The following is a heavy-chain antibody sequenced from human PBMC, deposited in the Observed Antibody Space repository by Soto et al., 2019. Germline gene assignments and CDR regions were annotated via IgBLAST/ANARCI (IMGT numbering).Heavy chain of an antibody. CDR1: GFTFSGYA. V-gene: IGHV3-33*01. CDR3: ARDRGSGRGPFGY. J-gene: IGHJ4*02. Sequence: QVQLVESGGGVVQPGRSLGLSCAASGFTFSGYAMHWVRQAPGKGLEWVAIIWFDGSNKYYADSVKGRFTISRDNSKSTLYLQMNSLRGEDTAVYYCARDRGSGRGPFGYWGQGILVTVSS. CDR2: IWFDGSNK. D-gene: IGHD3-10*01.